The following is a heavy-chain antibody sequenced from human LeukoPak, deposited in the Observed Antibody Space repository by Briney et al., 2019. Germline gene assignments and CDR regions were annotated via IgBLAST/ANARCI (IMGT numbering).Heavy chain of an antibody. CDR3: SKSSRGWYGKRNAFDI. D-gene: IGHD6-19*01. J-gene: IGHJ3*02. V-gene: IGHV3-7*03. CDR1: GFTFSSYG. Sequence: GGSLRLSCAASGFTFSSYGMDWVRQAPGKGLEWLANIREDESEINYVDSVKGRFTISRDNAKNSLYLQMNSLRAEDTALYYCSKSSRGWYGKRNAFDIWGQGTMVTVSS. CDR2: IREDESEI.